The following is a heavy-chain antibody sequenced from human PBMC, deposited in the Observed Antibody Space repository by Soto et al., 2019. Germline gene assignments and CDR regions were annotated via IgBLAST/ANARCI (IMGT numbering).Heavy chain of an antibody. Sequence: SETLSLTCTVSGGSISSGGYYWSWIRQHPGKGLEWIGEINHSGSTNYNPSLKSRVTISVDTSKNQFSLKLSSVTAADTAVYYCARGWGRIFDYWGQGTLVTVS. CDR3: ARGWGRIFDY. J-gene: IGHJ4*02. CDR2: INHSGST. D-gene: IGHD7-27*01. CDR1: GGSISSGGYY. V-gene: IGHV4-31*03.